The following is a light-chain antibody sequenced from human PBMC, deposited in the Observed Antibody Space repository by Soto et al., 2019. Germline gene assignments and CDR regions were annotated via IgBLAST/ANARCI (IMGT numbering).Light chain of an antibody. CDR3: HQYFSTPPI. Sequence: VLTQSPGTLSLSPGERATLSCKASQSISPKSNNRNYLAWYQQKPGQPPKLLIYWASTRESGVPDRFSGSGSGTDFTLTISSLQAEDVAVYFCHQYFSTPPIFGGGTKVEIK. J-gene: IGKJ4*01. V-gene: IGKV4-1*01. CDR1: QSISPKSNNRNY. CDR2: WAS.